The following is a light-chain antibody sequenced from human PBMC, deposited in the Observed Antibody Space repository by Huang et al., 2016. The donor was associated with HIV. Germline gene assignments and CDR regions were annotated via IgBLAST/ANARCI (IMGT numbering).Light chain of an antibody. CDR2: AAS. CDR1: QGISNR. Sequence: DIQMTQSPSSVSASVGDRVTITCLASQGISNRFAWYQQQTGKAPKLLIYAASNLQSGVPSRFSGSGSGTDFTLTISSLQPEDFATYYCQQGNTFPPWTFGQGTKVEIK. CDR3: QQGNTFPPWT. J-gene: IGKJ1*01. V-gene: IGKV1-12*01.